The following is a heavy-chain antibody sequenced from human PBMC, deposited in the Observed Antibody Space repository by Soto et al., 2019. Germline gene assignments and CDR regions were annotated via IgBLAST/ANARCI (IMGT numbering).Heavy chain of an antibody. D-gene: IGHD3-3*01. Sequence: SETLSLTCAVYGGSFSGYYWSWIRQPPGKGLEWIGEINHSGSTNYNPSLKSRVTISVDTSKNQFSLKLSSVTAADTAVYYCARGGYYDFWSGYSTWYYYGMDVWGQGTTVTVSS. CDR1: GGSFSGYY. V-gene: IGHV4-34*01. CDR2: INHSGST. CDR3: ARGGYYDFWSGYSTWYYYGMDV. J-gene: IGHJ6*02.